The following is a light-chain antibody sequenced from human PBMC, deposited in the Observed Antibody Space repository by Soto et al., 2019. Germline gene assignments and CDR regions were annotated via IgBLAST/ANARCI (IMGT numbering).Light chain of an antibody. CDR3: QQYNNWPPWT. CDR1: QSVSSN. J-gene: IGKJ1*01. Sequence: EIVMTQSPATLSVSPGERVTLSCRASQSVSSNLAWYQQKPGQAPRLLIYGASTRATGIPARFSGSGSGTEFTLTISSLQSEDFAVYYCQQYNNWPPWTSGQGTKVDIK. CDR2: GAS. V-gene: IGKV3-15*01.